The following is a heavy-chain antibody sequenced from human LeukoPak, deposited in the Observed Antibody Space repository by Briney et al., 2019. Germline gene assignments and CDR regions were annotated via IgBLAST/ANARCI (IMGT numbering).Heavy chain of an antibody. J-gene: IGHJ6*03. CDR1: GFTFDDYA. CDR2: ISWDGGST. Sequence: GGSLRLSCAASGFTFDDYAMHWVRQAPGKGLEWVSLISWDGGSTYYADPVKGRFTISRDNSKNSLYLQMNSLRAEDTALYYCAKDIRYSGYVGYYYYMDVGGKGITVTVSS. CDR3: AKDIRYSGYVGYYYYMDV. V-gene: IGHV3-43D*04. D-gene: IGHD5-12*01.